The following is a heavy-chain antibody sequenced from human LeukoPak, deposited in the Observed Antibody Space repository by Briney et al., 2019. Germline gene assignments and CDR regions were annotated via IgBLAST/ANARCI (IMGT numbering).Heavy chain of an antibody. V-gene: IGHV3-48*04. CDR3: ARRSYGSGSPPDY. J-gene: IGHJ4*02. CDR1: GFTFSSYG. CDR2: ISSSGSTI. Sequence: GGSLRLSCAASGFTFSSYGMHWVRQAPGKGLEWVSYISSSGSTIYYADSVKGRFTISRDNAKNSLYLQMNSLRAEDTAVYYCARRSYGSGSPPDYWGQGTLVTVSS. D-gene: IGHD3-10*01.